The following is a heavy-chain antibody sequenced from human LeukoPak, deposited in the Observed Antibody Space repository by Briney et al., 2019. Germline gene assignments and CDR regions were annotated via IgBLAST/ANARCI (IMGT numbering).Heavy chain of an antibody. D-gene: IGHD3-10*01. CDR1: GYSISSGYY. Sequence: PSETLSLTCTVSGYSISSGYYWSWIRQPPGKGLEWIGEINHSGSTNYNPSLKSRVTISVDTSKNQFSLKLSSVTAADTAVYYCARHGDYYGSGSRYWGQGTLVTVSS. J-gene: IGHJ4*02. CDR3: ARHGDYYGSGSRY. CDR2: INHSGST. V-gene: IGHV4-38-2*02.